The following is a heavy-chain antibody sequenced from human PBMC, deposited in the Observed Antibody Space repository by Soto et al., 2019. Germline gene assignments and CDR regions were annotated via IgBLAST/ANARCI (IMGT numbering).Heavy chain of an antibody. J-gene: IGHJ6*03. Sequence: HPGGSLRLSCAASGFTFSSYAMSWVRQAPGKGLEWVSAISGSGGSTYYADSVKGRFTISRDNSKYTLYLQMNSLRAEDTAVYYCAKGTGGGYDQVDYYMDVWGKGTTVTVSS. CDR2: ISGSGGST. V-gene: IGHV3-23*01. CDR3: AKGTGGGYDQVDYYMDV. D-gene: IGHD5-12*01. CDR1: GFTFSSYA.